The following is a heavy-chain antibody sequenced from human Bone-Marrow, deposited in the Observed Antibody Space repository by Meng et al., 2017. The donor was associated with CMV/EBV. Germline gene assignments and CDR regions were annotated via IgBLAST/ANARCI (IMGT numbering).Heavy chain of an antibody. J-gene: IGHJ4*02. CDR3: ARGGGTGTPW. CDR2: IYYSGST. V-gene: IGHV4-59*12. D-gene: IGHD1-1*01. CDR1: GGSISSYY. Sequence: SETLSLTCTVSGGSISSYYWSWIRQPPGKGLEWIGYIYYSGSTNYNPSLKSRVTISVDTSKNQFSLKLSSVTAADTAVYYCARGGGTGTPWWGQGTLATVSS.